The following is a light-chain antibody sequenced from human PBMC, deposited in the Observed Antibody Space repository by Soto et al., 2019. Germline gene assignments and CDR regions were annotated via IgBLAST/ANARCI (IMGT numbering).Light chain of an antibody. V-gene: IGKV3-15*01. CDR3: QQYNNWPPAWT. CDR2: DAS. CDR1: QSVSSN. Sequence: EIVLTQSPGTLSLSPGERATLSCRASQSVSSNLGWYQQKPGQAPRLLIYDASTRATGIPARFSGSGSGTQFTLTISSLQSEDFAVYYCQQYNNWPPAWTFGQGTKVDIK. J-gene: IGKJ1*01.